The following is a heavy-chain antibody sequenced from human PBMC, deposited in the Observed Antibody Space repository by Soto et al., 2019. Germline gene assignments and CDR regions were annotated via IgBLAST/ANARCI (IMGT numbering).Heavy chain of an antibody. CDR2: IWYDSSNE. D-gene: IGHD6-19*01. CDR1: GFTFSTYG. CDR3: ARDDIPGITVATYGMDV. Sequence: QVQLVESGGGVVQPGRSLRLSCAASGFTFSTYGMHWVRQAPGKGLEWVVVIWYDSSNEYYADSVKGRFTISRDNFKKTLYLQMNSLRAEDTAVYYCARDDIPGITVATYGMDVWGQGTTVTVSS. J-gene: IGHJ6*02. V-gene: IGHV3-33*01.